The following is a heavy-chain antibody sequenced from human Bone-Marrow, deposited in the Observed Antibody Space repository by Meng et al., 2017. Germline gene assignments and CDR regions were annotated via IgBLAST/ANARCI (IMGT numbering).Heavy chain of an antibody. CDR3: ARDRGSSLSGFDY. CDR2: IIPIFGTA. V-gene: IGHV1-69*13. CDR1: GYNFPDYY. Sequence: SVKVSCKPSGYNFPDYYVHWVRQAPGQRLEWMGGIIPIFGTANYAQKFQGRVTITADESTSTAYMELSSLRSEDTAVYYCARDRGSSLSGFDYWGQGTLVTVSS. D-gene: IGHD1-26*01. J-gene: IGHJ4*02.